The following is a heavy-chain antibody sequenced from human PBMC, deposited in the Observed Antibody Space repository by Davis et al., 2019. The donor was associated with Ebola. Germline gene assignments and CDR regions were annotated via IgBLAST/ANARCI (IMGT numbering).Heavy chain of an antibody. CDR2: ISSSGSTI. D-gene: IGHD3-3*01. Sequence: LSLTCAASGFTFSSYEMNWVRQAPGKGLEWVSYISSSGSTIYYADSVKGRFTISRDNAKNSLYLQMNSLRAEDTAVYYCARVSYDFWSGYSYYYGMDVWGQGTTVTVSS. CDR3: ARVSYDFWSGYSYYYGMDV. CDR1: GFTFSSYE. J-gene: IGHJ6*02. V-gene: IGHV3-48*03.